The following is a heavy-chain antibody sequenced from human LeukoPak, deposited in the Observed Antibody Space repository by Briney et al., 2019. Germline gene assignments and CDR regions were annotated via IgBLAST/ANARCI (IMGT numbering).Heavy chain of an antibody. V-gene: IGHV4-31*03. D-gene: IGHD6-19*01. J-gene: IGHJ4*02. Sequence: SQTLSLTCTVSGGSISSGGYYWSWIRQHPGKGLEWIGYIYYSGSTYYNPSLKSRVTISVDTSKNQFSLNLSSVTAADTAVYYCARDIAVAGHFDYWGQGTLVTVSS. CDR1: GGSISSGGYY. CDR2: IYYSGST. CDR3: ARDIAVAGHFDY.